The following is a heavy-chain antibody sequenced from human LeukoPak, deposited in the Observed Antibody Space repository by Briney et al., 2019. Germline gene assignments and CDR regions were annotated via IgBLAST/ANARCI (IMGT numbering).Heavy chain of an antibody. J-gene: IGHJ3*02. CDR2: INPSGGST. CDR1: GCTFTSYY. Sequence: ASVKVSCKASGCTFTSYYMHWVRQAPGQGLEWMGIINPSGGSTSYAQKFQGRVTMTRDTSTSTVYMELSSLRSEDTAVYYCARGPSYYGSGSVDAFDIWGQGTMVTVSS. V-gene: IGHV1-46*01. D-gene: IGHD3-10*01. CDR3: ARGPSYYGSGSVDAFDI.